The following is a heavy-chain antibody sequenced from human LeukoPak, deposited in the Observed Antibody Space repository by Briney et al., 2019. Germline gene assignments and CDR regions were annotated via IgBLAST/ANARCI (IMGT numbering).Heavy chain of an antibody. J-gene: IGHJ5*02. V-gene: IGHV4-59*02. CDR2: AYYSGTA. CDR3: AGDLFMNWFDA. Sequence: PETLSLTCSVSGDSVSTYSWSWIRQSPGKGLEWIGYAYYSGTANYNPSLKGRVTMSVDTSKNQFSLKMTSVTAADTAVYFCAGDLFMNWFDAWGQGTLVIVSS. CDR1: GDSVSTYS. D-gene: IGHD3-16*01.